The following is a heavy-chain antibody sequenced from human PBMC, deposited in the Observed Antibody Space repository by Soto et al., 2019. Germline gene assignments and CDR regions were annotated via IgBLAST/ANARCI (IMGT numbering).Heavy chain of an antibody. Sequence: GGSLRLSCAASGFTFSSYGMHWVRQAPGKGLEWVAVISYDGSNKYYADSVKGRFTISRDNSKNTLYLQMNSLRAEDTAVYYCANQIVVAYQAFDYWGQGTLVTVSS. CDR2: ISYDGSNK. V-gene: IGHV3-30*18. J-gene: IGHJ4*02. D-gene: IGHD3-22*01. CDR3: ANQIVVAYQAFDY. CDR1: GFTFSSYG.